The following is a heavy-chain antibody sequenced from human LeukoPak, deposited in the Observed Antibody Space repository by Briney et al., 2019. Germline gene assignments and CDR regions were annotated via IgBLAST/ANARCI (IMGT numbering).Heavy chain of an antibody. CDR2: IYYSGST. CDR1: GGSISSYY. Sequence: SETLSLTCTVSGGSISSYYWSWIRQPPGKGLEWIGYIYYSGSTNYNPSLKSRVTISVDTYTNQFSLKLSSVTAADTAVYYCGAYDILTDAFDIWGQGTMVTVSS. D-gene: IGHD3-9*01. CDR3: GAYDILTDAFDI. J-gene: IGHJ3*02. V-gene: IGHV4-59*08.